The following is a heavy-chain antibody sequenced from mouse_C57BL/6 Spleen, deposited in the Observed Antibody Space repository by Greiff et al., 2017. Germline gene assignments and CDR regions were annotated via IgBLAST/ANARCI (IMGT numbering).Heavy chain of an antibody. Sequence: VQLQQSGPELVKPGASVKISCKASGYTFTDYYMNWVKQSHGKSLEWIGDINPNNGGTSYNQKFKGKATLTVDKSSSTAYMELRSLTSEDSAVYYCARSSSGPLDYWGQGTTLTVSS. J-gene: IGHJ2*01. CDR1: GYTFTDYY. CDR3: ARSSSGPLDY. D-gene: IGHD3-2*02. CDR2: INPNNGGT. V-gene: IGHV1-26*01.